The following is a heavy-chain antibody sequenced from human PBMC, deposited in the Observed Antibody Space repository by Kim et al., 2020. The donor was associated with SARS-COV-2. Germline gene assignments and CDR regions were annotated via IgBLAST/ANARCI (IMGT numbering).Heavy chain of an antibody. D-gene: IGHD3-22*01. V-gene: IGHV3-30*01. Sequence: VKGRFTISRDNSKNTLYLQMNSLRAEDTAVYYCARGGYYYDSSGYYYADYWGQGTLVTVSS. J-gene: IGHJ4*02. CDR3: ARGGYYYDSSGYYYADY.